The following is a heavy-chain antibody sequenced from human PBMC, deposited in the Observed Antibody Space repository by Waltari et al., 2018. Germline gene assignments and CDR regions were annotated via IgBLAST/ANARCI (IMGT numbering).Heavy chain of an antibody. J-gene: IGHJ6*02. CDR3: ARERVGYYYYGMDV. Sequence: EVQLVESGGGLVQPGGSLRLSCAASGFTFSSYEMNWVCQAPGKGLEWGSYISSSGSTIYYADSVKGRCTISRDNAKNSLYLQMNSLRAEDTAVYYCARERVGYYYYGMDVWGQGTTVTVSS. D-gene: IGHD3-3*01. CDR1: GFTFSSYE. CDR2: ISSSGSTI. V-gene: IGHV3-48*03.